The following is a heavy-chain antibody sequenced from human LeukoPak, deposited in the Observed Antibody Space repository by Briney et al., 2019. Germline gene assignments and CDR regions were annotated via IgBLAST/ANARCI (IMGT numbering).Heavy chain of an antibody. D-gene: IGHD2-21*02. CDR3: ARVGCGGDCSRGPFDY. CDR2: IIPIFGTA. V-gene: IGHV1-69*13. Sequence: GASVKVSCEASGGTFSSYAISWVRQAPGQGLEWIGGIIPIFGTANYAQKFQGRVTITADESTSTAYMELSSLRSEDTAVYYCARVGCGGDCSRGPFDYWGQGTLVTVSS. CDR1: GGTFSSYA. J-gene: IGHJ4*02.